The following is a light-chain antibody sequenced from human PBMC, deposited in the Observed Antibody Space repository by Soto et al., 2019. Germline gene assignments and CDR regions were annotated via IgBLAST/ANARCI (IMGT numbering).Light chain of an antibody. Sequence: AIQMTQSPSSLSASVVDRVTITCLASQGIRNDLGWYQQKPGKAPKLLIYAASSLQSGVPSRLSSRGSPTDFTLTISSLQPEDVATYYCLQHHSYPQTFGQGTKVDIK. V-gene: IGKV1-6*01. CDR1: QGIRND. CDR2: AAS. CDR3: LQHHSYPQT. J-gene: IGKJ1*01.